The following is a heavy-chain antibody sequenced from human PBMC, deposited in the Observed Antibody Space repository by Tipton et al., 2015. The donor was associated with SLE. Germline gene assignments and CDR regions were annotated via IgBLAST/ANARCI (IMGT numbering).Heavy chain of an antibody. CDR2: NYHSGST. CDR1: GYSISSGYY. D-gene: IGHD1-1*01. J-gene: IGHJ3*02. Sequence: TLSLTCTVSGYSISSGYYWGWIRQPPGKGLEWIGSNYHSGSTYYNPSLKSRVTISVDTSKNQFSLKLSSVTAADTAVYYCARTERKAFDIWGQGTMVTVSS. V-gene: IGHV4-38-2*02. CDR3: ARTERKAFDI.